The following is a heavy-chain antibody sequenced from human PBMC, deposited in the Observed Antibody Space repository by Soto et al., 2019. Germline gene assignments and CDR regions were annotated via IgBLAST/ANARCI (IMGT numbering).Heavy chain of an antibody. J-gene: IGHJ6*02. Sequence: PGGSLRLSCAASGFTFNTYGFNWVRQAPGKGLEWVAVIWYDGNTKYYADSVKGRFTISRDNLKNTLYLQMNSPTAEDTAVYYCARPLVAPVAGPYYYGMDVWGQGTTVTV. CDR3: ARPLVAPVAGPYYYGMDV. CDR2: IWYDGNTK. D-gene: IGHD6-19*01. V-gene: IGHV3-33*01. CDR1: GFTFNTYG.